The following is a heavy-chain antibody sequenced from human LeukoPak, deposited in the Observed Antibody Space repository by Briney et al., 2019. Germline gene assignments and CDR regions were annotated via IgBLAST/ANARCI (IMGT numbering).Heavy chain of an antibody. CDR2: MNHSGTT. D-gene: IGHD3-22*01. J-gene: IGHJ6*02. V-gene: IGHV4-34*01. Sequence: ASETLSLTCAVYGGSFSGYYWTWIRQPPGKGLECIGEMNHSGTTNYNPTLKSRVTISVDTSKKQFSLKLSSVTAADTAVYYCARGTHYYDAGNLGMDVWGQGTTVTVSS. CDR1: GGSFSGYY. CDR3: ARGTHYYDAGNLGMDV.